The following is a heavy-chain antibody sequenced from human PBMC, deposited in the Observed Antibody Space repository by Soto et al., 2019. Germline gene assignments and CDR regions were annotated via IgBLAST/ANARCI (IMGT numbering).Heavy chain of an antibody. CDR3: ATGRISRGLDV. J-gene: IGHJ6*02. CDR2: IYSRGTT. Sequence: SETLSLTCSVSGGTISSYHWSWIRQPPGKGLEWIGYIYSRGTTSYNPSPKSRATILVDTSKNQFSLRLTSVTATDTAVYYCATGRISRGLDVWGQGTTVTVSS. V-gene: IGHV4-59*12. CDR1: GGTISSYH.